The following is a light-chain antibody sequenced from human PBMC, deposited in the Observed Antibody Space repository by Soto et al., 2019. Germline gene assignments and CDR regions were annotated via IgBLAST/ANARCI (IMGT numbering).Light chain of an antibody. CDR2: EDY. CDR3: MQSTQLPLT. V-gene: IGKV2D-29*01. Sequence: DIVLTQTPLSLSVTPGQPASISCRSSQSLLHGDGKTYLYWFVQKPGQPPQLLIYEDYKQFSGVTDRFSGSGSGTDFTLKITRVEAEDVGTYYCMQSTQLPLTFGGGTKVEIK. J-gene: IGKJ4*01. CDR1: QSLLHGDGKTY.